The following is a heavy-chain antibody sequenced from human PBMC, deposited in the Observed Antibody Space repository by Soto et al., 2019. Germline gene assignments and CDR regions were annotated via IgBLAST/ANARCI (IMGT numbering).Heavy chain of an antibody. J-gene: IGHJ5*02. CDR1: GGSISSGGYS. Sequence: QLQLQESGSGLVKPSQTLSLTCAVSGGSISSGGYSWSWIRQPPGKGLEWIGYIYHSGSTYYNPSLKSRVTISVDRSKNQFPLKLSSVTAADTAVYYCARGIAAAGTGAWFDPWGQGTLVTVSS. V-gene: IGHV4-30-2*01. D-gene: IGHD6-13*01. CDR3: ARGIAAAGTGAWFDP. CDR2: IYHSGST.